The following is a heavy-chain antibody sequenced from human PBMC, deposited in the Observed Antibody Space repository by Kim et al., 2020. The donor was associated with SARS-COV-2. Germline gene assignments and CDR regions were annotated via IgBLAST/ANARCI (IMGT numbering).Heavy chain of an antibody. V-gene: IGHV3-11*06. CDR1: GFTFSDYY. Sequence: GGSLRLSCAXSGFTFSDYYMSWIRQAPGKGLEWVSYISSSSSYTNYADSVKGRFTISRDNAKNSLYLQMNSLRAEDTAVYYCARDHRGVIDYWGQGTLVTVSS. CDR2: ISSSSSYT. CDR3: ARDHRGVIDY. J-gene: IGHJ4*02. D-gene: IGHD3-10*01.